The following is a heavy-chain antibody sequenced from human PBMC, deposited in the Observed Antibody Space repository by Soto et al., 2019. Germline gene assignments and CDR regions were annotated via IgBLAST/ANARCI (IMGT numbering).Heavy chain of an antibody. CDR3: ARVEGATDYYGIDV. CDR1: GFTFSDYY. Sequence: GGSVRLSCAASGFTFSDYYMSWIRQAPGKGLEWVSYISSSGSTIYYADSVKGRFTISRDNAKNSLYLQMSSLRAEDTAVYYCARVEGATDYYGIDVWGQGTTVTVSS. CDR2: ISSSGSTI. D-gene: IGHD1-26*01. J-gene: IGHJ6*02. V-gene: IGHV3-11*01.